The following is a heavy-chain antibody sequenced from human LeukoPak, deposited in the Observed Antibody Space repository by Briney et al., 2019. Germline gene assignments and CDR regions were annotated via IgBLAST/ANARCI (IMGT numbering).Heavy chain of an antibody. CDR2: INEDGGEK. D-gene: IGHD3-10*01. CDR1: GFTFSSYG. V-gene: IGHV3-7*01. Sequence: GGSLRLSCAASGFTFSSYGMHWVRQAPGKGLEWVANINEDGGEKYYVDSVKGRIIISRDNARNSLYLQMNSPRAEDTAVYYCVRGRFSLDYWGQGTLVTVSS. CDR3: VRGRFSLDY. J-gene: IGHJ4*02.